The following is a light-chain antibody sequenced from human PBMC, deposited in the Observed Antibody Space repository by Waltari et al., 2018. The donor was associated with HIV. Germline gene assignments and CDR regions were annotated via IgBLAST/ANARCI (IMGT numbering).Light chain of an antibody. Sequence: QSVLTQPPSVSGAPGQRVTISCTGSSSNIGAGSDVHWYQHLPGTAPKLLIYTNSNRPSGVPDRFSGSKSGTSASLAITGLQADDEAHYYCQSYDSSLSDSVVFGGGTTLTVL. CDR3: QSYDSSLSDSVV. CDR1: SSNIGAGSD. CDR2: TNS. V-gene: IGLV1-40*01. J-gene: IGLJ2*01.